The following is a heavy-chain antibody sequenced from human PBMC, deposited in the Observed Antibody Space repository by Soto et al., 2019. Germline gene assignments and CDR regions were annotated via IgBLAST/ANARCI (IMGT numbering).Heavy chain of an antibody. V-gene: IGHV4-39*01. CDR3: ASPKIAFYNWFDP. D-gene: IGHD3-3*02. CDR1: GGSISSIIYY. Sequence: ASETLSLTWTVSGGSISSIIYYWGWIRQPPGKGLEWIGSIYYSGSTYYNPSLKSRVTISVDTSKNQFSLKLSSVTAADTAVYYCASPKIAFYNWFDPWGQGTLVTVSS. CDR2: IYYSGST. J-gene: IGHJ5*02.